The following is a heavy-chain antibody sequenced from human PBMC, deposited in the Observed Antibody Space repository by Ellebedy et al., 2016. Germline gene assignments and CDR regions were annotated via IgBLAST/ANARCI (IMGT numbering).Heavy chain of an antibody. Sequence: KVSCXGSGYSFTSYWISWVRQMPGKGLEWMGRIDPSDSYTNYSPSFQGHVTISADKSISTAYLQWSSLKASDTAMYYCARRGQKADRIDYWGQGTLVTVSS. J-gene: IGHJ4*02. CDR1: GYSFTSYW. CDR2: IDPSDSYT. CDR3: ARRGQKADRIDY. D-gene: IGHD3-10*01. V-gene: IGHV5-10-1*01.